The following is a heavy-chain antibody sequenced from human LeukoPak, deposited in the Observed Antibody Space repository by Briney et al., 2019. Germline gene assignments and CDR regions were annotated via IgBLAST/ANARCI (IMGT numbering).Heavy chain of an antibody. J-gene: IGHJ3*02. Sequence: ASVKVSCKASGYTFTSYAMNWVRQAPGQGLEWMGWINTNTGNPTYAQGFTGRFVSSLDTSVSTAYLQISSLKAEDTAVYYRARPTTPLYGDYTWRTDAFDIWGQGTMVTVSS. CDR2: INTNTGNP. D-gene: IGHD4-17*01. CDR1: GYTFTSYA. V-gene: IGHV7-4-1*02. CDR3: ARPTTPLYGDYTWRTDAFDI.